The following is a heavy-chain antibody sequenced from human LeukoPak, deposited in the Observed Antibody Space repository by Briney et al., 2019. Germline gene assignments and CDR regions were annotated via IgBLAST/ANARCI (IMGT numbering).Heavy chain of an antibody. CDR3: ATISAQTFDI. J-gene: IGHJ3*02. V-gene: IGHV3-7*01. CDR2: IKPDGIDK. CDR1: GFTFRSHW. D-gene: IGHD5-24*01. Sequence: TGGSLRLSCVGSGFTFRSHWVNWVRQSPGKGLEWVANIKPDGIDKYSVDSARGRFTVSRDNAKNSAFLQMNSLRAEDTAIYYCATISAQTFDIWGQGTLVSVSS.